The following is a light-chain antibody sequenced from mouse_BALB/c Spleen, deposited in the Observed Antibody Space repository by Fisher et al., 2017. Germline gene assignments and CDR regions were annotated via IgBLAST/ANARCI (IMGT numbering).Light chain of an antibody. Sequence: DIVITQSPSSMSVSLGDTVSITCHASQGISSNIGWLQQKPGKSFKGLIYHGTNLEDGVPSRFSGSGSGADYSLTISSLESEDFADYYCVQYAQFPWTFGGGTKLEIK. CDR1: QGISSN. CDR2: HGT. CDR3: VQYAQFPWT. J-gene: IGKJ1*01. V-gene: IGKV14-100*01.